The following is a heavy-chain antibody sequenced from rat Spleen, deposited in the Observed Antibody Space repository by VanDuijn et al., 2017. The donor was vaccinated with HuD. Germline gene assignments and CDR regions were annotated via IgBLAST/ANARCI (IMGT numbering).Heavy chain of an antibody. Sequence: EVLLVESGGGLVQPGRSLKLSCTASGVTFSNSAMTWVRQAPTKGLEWVASISVGGDNTYYRDSVKGRFTISRENAKSTLYLQMDSLRSEDTATYYCARPGDRYNFPYWGQGVMVTVSS. CDR2: ISVGGDNT. V-gene: IGHV5-25*01. CDR3: ARPGDRYNFPY. CDR1: GVTFSNSA. J-gene: IGHJ2*01. D-gene: IGHD1-5*01.